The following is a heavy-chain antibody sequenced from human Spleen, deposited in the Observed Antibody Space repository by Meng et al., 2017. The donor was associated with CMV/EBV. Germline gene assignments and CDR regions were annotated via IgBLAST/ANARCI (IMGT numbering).Heavy chain of an antibody. CDR3: ARELTYYYGSPLDY. D-gene: IGHD3-10*01. V-gene: IGHV3-48*04. Sequence: GGSLRLSCAASGFTFNSYSMNWVRQAPGKGLGWVSYISSSSRPIYYADSVKGRFTISRDNAQNSLYLQMNSLRAEDTAVYYCARELTYYYGSPLDYWGQGTLVTVSS. CDR1: GFTFNSYS. J-gene: IGHJ4*02. CDR2: ISSSSRPI.